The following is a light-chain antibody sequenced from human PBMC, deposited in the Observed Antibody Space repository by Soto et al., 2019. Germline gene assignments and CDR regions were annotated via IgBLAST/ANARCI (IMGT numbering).Light chain of an antibody. V-gene: IGLV2-11*01. Sequence: QSALTQPRSVSGSPGQSITISCTGTSSDVGGYSFVSWYQQHPGKAPKLMIYDVTKRPSGVPDRFSGSKSGNTASLTISGLQAEDEADYYCCSYAGSYTDVFGTGTTLTVL. CDR2: DVT. J-gene: IGLJ1*01. CDR1: SSDVGGYSF. CDR3: CSYAGSYTDV.